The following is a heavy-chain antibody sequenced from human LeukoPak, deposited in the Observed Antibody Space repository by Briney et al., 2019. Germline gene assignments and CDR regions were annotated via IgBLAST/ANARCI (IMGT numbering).Heavy chain of an antibody. Sequence: ASVKVSCKASGYTFTGYYMHWVRQAPGQGLEWMGWINPNSGGTNYAQKFQGRVTMTRDTSISTAYMELSRLRSDDTAVYYCARVRHKIWELRYYYYMDVWGKGTTVTVSS. J-gene: IGHJ6*03. V-gene: IGHV1-2*02. CDR3: ARVRHKIWELRYYYYMDV. CDR1: GYTFTGYY. D-gene: IGHD1-26*01. CDR2: INPNSGGT.